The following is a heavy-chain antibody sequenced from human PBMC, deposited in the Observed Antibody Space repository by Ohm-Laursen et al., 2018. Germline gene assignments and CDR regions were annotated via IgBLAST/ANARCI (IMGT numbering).Heavy chain of an antibody. CDR1: GFTFSSYW. Sequence: LRLSCTASGFTFSSYWMSWVRQAPGKGLEWVANINQDGSEKYYVDSLKGRFTISRDNAKNSLYLQMNSLRAEDTAVYYCARDGVVVAASLLSYYYGMDVWGQGNPGHRLL. D-gene: IGHD2-15*01. CDR2: INQDGSEK. CDR3: ARDGVVVAASLLSYYYGMDV. V-gene: IGHV3-7*01. J-gene: IGHJ6*02.